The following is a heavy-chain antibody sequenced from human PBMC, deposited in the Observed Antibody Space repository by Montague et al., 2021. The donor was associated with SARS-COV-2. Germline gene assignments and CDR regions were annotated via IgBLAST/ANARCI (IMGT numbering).Heavy chain of an antibody. J-gene: IGHJ4*02. Sequence: SETLSLTCTVSGGSFSNYFWSWIRQPPGKGLEWVGYISDSGSTKYNPSLQSRVTISVDTARNQFSLKLLSVTAADTAFYYCARVDSSGPGEYWGQGILVSVSS. V-gene: IGHV4-59*08. CDR1: GGSFSNYF. CDR3: ARVDSSGPGEY. CDR2: ISDSGST. D-gene: IGHD3-22*01.